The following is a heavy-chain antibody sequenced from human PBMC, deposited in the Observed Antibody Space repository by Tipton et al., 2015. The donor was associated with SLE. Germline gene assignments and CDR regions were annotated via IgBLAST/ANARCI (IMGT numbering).Heavy chain of an antibody. CDR1: GASMSGDY. CDR2: VFYSGST. J-gene: IGHJ3*01. Sequence: GLVKPSETLSLICTVSGASMSGDYWSWIRQPPGGGLEWIGYVFYSGSTRYNPSLQSRVSFSIDTSKSQFSLRLSSVTAADTAVYYCARHMSATYANFDVWGQGTVVTVSS. CDR3: ARHMSATYANFDV. V-gene: IGHV4-59*08. D-gene: IGHD5/OR15-5a*01.